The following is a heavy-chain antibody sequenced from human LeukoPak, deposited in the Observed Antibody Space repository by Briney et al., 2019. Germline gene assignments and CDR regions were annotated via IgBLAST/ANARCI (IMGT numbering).Heavy chain of an antibody. V-gene: IGHV3-74*01. D-gene: IGHD5-18*01. CDR2: INFDRSNT. J-gene: IGHJ4*02. CDR1: GFTFGNHW. CDR3: ARDPEDTASLRAESFDY. Sequence: VGCLRLSCAGSGFTFGNHWIHWVRQAPGEGLVWVLRINFDRSNTNYADSVKGRFTISRDNAQNRLYLQMNSLRAEDTAVYYCARDPEDTASLRAESFDYWGQGTLVTVSS.